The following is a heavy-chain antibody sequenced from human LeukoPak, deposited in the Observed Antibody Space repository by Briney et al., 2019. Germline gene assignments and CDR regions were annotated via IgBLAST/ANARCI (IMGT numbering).Heavy chain of an antibody. CDR1: GFTFSENW. CDR3: AREEHRLAEAGTSAFDL. Sequence: PGGSVRLSCVASGFTFSENWMHWVRQAPGKGLAWVSHINRDGGLTNYADSVKGRFTISRDYARNTVYLQMSSLRVEDTAIYFCAREEHRLAEAGTSAFDLGGQGTLVTVSP. V-gene: IGHV3-74*01. D-gene: IGHD6-13*01. CDR2: INRDGGLT. J-gene: IGHJ3*01.